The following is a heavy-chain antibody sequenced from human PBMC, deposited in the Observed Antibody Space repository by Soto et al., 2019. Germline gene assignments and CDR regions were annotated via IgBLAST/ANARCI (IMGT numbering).Heavy chain of an antibody. J-gene: IGHJ6*02. CDR2: INPHSGGT. D-gene: IGHD6-13*01. CDR3: ASDIAVVGTPYDYYGMDV. V-gene: IGHV1-2*02. Sequence: QVQLVQSGAEVKKPGASMKVSCKASGYTFTDYYMHWVRQAPGQGLEWMGWINPHSGGTNYAQKFQGRVTMTSDTSISTAYMELSRLRSDDTAVYYCASDIAVVGTPYDYYGMDVWGQGTTVTVS. CDR1: GYTFTDYY.